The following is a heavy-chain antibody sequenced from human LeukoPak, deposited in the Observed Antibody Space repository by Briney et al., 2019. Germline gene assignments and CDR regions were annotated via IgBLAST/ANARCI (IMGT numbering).Heavy chain of an antibody. J-gene: IGHJ3*02. CDR3: AGQWFGESTQAAFDI. D-gene: IGHD3-10*01. CDR1: GFTFSSYG. Sequence: GGSLRLSCTASGFTFSSYGMHWVRQAPGKGLEWVAVIWYDGSNKYYADSVKGRFTISRDNSKNTLYLQMNSLRAEDTAVYYCAGQWFGESTQAAFDIWGQGTMVTVSS. V-gene: IGHV3-33*01. CDR2: IWYDGSNK.